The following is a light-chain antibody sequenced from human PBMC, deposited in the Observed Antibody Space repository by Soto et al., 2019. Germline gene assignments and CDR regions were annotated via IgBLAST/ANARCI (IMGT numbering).Light chain of an antibody. V-gene: IGKV1-9*01. CDR2: AAS. CDR3: MQGTHWPHT. CDR1: QGISSY. Sequence: IQLTQSPSSLSASVGDRVTITCRASQGISSYLAWYQQKPGKAPKLLIYAASTLQSGVPSRFSGSGSGTDFTLTISRVEAEDVGVYYCMQGTHWPHTFGQGTNLEIK. J-gene: IGKJ2*01.